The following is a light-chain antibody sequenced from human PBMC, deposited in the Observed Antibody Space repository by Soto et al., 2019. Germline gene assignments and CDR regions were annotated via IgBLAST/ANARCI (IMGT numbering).Light chain of an antibody. CDR1: QSVSSSN. V-gene: IGKV3-20*01. J-gene: IGKJ1*01. Sequence: EIVLTQSPGTLSLSPGERATLSCRASQSVSSSNLAWYQQKPGQAPTLLIYGASSRATGIPDRFSGSGSGTDFTLTISRLEPEDFAVYYCQQYGSSLSTFGQGTRVEIK. CDR3: QQYGSSLST. CDR2: GAS.